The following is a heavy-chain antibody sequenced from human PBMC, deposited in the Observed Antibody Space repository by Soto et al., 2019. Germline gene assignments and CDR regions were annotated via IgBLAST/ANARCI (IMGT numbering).Heavy chain of an antibody. J-gene: IGHJ4*02. V-gene: IGHV3-30-3*01. D-gene: IGHD2-8*02. CDR2: ISYDGSNK. CDR1: GFTFSSYA. Sequence: PGGSLRLSCAASGFTFSSYAMHWVRQAPGKGLEWVAVISYDGSNKYYADSVKGRFTISRDNSKNTLYLQMNSLRAEDTAVYYCAREYSLAVLAPGYWGQGTLVTVSS. CDR3: AREYSLAVLAPGY.